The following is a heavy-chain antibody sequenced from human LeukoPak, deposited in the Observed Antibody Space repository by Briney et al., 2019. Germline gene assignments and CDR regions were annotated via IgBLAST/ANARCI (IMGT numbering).Heavy chain of an antibody. CDR3: ARDLEGMVRGVPNWFDP. CDR1: GGSFSGYY. Sequence: PSETLSLTCAVYGGSFSGYYWSWVRQAPGKGLEWVSSISSSSSYIYYADSVKGRFTISRDNAKNSLYLQMNSLRAEDTAVYYCARDLEGMVRGVPNWFDPWGQGTLVTVSS. V-gene: IGHV3-21*01. CDR2: ISSSSSYI. D-gene: IGHD3-10*01. J-gene: IGHJ5*02.